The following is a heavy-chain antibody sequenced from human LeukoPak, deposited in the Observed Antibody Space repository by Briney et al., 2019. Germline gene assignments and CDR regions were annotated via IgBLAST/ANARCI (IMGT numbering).Heavy chain of an antibody. Sequence: ASVTVSCKASGYTFTSYDINWVRQAPGPGLEWMGWMNPNSGNTGYAQKFQGRVTMTRNTSISTAYMELSSLRSEDTAVYYCARGPGSGAEYFQHWGQGTLGTVSS. J-gene: IGHJ1*01. CDR3: ARGPGSGAEYFQH. CDR2: MNPNSGNT. V-gene: IGHV1-8*01. CDR1: GYTFTSYD. D-gene: IGHD6-19*01.